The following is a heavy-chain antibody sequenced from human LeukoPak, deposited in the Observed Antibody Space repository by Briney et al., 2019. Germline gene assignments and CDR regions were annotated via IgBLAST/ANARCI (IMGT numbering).Heavy chain of an antibody. D-gene: IGHD3-9*01. CDR2: IIPIFGTA. V-gene: IGHV1-69*05. Sequence: SVKVSCKASGGTFSSYAISWVRQAPGQGLEWMGGIIPIFGTANYAQKFQGRVTITTDESTSTAYMELSSLRSEDTAVYYCASKWRGVLRYFDWLPDYWGQGTLVTVSS. J-gene: IGHJ4*02. CDR3: ASKWRGVLRYFDWLPDY. CDR1: GGTFSSYA.